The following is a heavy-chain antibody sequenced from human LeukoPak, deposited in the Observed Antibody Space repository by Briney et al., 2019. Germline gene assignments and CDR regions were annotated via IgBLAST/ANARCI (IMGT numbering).Heavy chain of an antibody. J-gene: IGHJ4*02. V-gene: IGHV3-74*01. CDR2: IKYDASST. D-gene: IGHD1-26*01. CDR3: ARGATYAYYQDY. Sequence: GGSLRLSCADSGFTFSSHWMHWVRQAPGKGLVWVSRIKYDASSTSYADSVKGRFAISRDNAKNTLYLQMNSLRAEDTAVYYCARGATYAYYQDYWGQGTLVTVSS. CDR1: GFTFSSHW.